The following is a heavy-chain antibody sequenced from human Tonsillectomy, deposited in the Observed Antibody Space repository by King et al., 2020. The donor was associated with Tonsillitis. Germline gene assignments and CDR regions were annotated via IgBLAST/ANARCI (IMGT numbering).Heavy chain of an antibody. D-gene: IGHD3-10*01. J-gene: IGHJ5*02. V-gene: IGHV1-69*06. CDR1: RVTSSRNL. Sequence: QLVQTGAEVKKPGSSVKVSCKASRVTSSRNLIRWLRQSPGQGLEWMGWIIPIFVTPDYVQKFQGRVTITADKSTSTSYMELTSLSSEDTAVYYCSIPRGEWDNWFDPWGQGTLVTVSS. CDR3: SIPRGEWDNWFDP. CDR2: IIPIFVTP.